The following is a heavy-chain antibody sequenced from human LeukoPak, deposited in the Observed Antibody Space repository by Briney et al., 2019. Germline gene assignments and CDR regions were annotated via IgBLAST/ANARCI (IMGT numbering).Heavy chain of an antibody. CDR1: GFTFSSYG. V-gene: IGHV3-30*03. CDR2: ISYDGSNK. J-gene: IGHJ4*02. Sequence: GRSLRLSCAAPGFTFSSYGMHWVRQAPGKGLEWVAVISYDGSNKYYADSVKGRFTISRDNSKNTLYLQMNSLRAEDTAVYYCARDQFWSGFLNYWGQGTLVTVSS. D-gene: IGHD3-3*01. CDR3: ARDQFWSGFLNY.